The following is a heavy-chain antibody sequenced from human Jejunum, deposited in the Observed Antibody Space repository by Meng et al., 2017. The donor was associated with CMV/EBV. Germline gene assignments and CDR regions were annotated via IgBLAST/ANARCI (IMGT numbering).Heavy chain of an antibody. Sequence: TVRCNVLSWVRPARGRGLEWDSGIRGGGGSSFYGDSLKGRFTISRDNSKNTMYLQMNGLRLEDTAMYYCATEVAVRNYFSYGMDVWGQGTAVTVSS. D-gene: IGHD3-10*01. CDR3: ATEVAVRNYFSYGMDV. J-gene: IGHJ6*02. V-gene: IGHV3-23*01. CDR1: TVRCNV. CDR2: IRGGGGSS.